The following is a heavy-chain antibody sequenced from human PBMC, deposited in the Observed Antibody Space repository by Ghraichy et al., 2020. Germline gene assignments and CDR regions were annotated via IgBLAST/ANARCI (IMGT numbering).Heavy chain of an antibody. D-gene: IGHD4-23*01. J-gene: IGHJ6*02. CDR2: IWYDGSNK. CDR1: GFTFSSYG. V-gene: IGHV3-33*01. CDR3: ARDRDYGGNSGRAVYYYYYYGMDV. Sequence: GGSLRLSCAASGFTFSSYGMHWVRQAPGKGLEWVAVIWYDGSNKYYADSVKGRFTISRDNSKNTLYLQMNSLRAEDTAVYYCARDRDYGGNSGRAVYYYYYYGMDVWGQGTTVTVSS.